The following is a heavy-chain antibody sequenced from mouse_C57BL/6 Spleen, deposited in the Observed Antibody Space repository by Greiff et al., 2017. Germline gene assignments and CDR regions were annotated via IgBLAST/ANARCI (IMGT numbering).Heavy chain of an antibody. Sequence: QVQLQQSGAELVKPGASVKMSCKASGYTFTSYWITWVKPRPGQGLEWIGDIYPGSGSTNYNEKFTSKATLTVDTSSSTAYMQLSSLTSEDSAVYYCATGHYWDGPYFDYWGQGTTLTVSS. D-gene: IGHD4-1*01. CDR2: IYPGSGST. CDR1: GYTFTSYW. CDR3: ATGHYWDGPYFDY. V-gene: IGHV1-55*01. J-gene: IGHJ2*01.